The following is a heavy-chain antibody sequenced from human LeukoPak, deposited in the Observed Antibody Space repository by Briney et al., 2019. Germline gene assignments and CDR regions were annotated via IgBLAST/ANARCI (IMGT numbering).Heavy chain of an antibody. CDR3: ASADGVDTPLKY. J-gene: IGHJ4*02. V-gene: IGHV4-39*07. CDR2: IYHDGTT. D-gene: IGHD5-18*01. CDR1: GGSISSSSYY. Sequence: SETLSLTCTVSGGSISSSSYYWGWIRQPPGKGLEWIGEIYHDGTTSYNPSLKSRVTISVDKSNNHFSLKLSSVTAADTAVYYCASADGVDTPLKYWGQGTLVTVSS.